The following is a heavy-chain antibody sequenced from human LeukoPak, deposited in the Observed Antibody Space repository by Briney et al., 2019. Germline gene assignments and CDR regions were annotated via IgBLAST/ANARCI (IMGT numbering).Heavy chain of an antibody. Sequence: PGRSLTLSCAASGFTFSSYGMHWVRQSPGKGLEWVGVVSYDGSDKYYADSVEGRFTISRDNSENTLYLEMNSLRAEDTAVYYCARGPYYGSGTLDYWGQGTLVTVSS. CDR2: VSYDGSDK. D-gene: IGHD3-10*01. J-gene: IGHJ4*02. CDR3: ARGPYYGSGTLDY. CDR1: GFTFSSYG. V-gene: IGHV3-33*01.